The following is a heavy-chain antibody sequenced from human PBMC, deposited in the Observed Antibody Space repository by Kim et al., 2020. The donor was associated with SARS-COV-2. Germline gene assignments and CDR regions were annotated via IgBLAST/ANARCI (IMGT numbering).Heavy chain of an antibody. V-gene: IGHV1-18*01. CDR1: GYTFTSYG. CDR3: AREPAATGVGGLDY. J-gene: IGHJ4*02. CDR2: ISAYNGNT. Sequence: ASVKVSCKASGYTFTSYGISWVRQAPGQGLEWMGWISAYNGNTNYAQKLQGRVTMTTDTSTSTAYMELRSLRSDDTAVYYCAREPAATGVGGLDYWGQGTLVTVSS. D-gene: IGHD2-2*01.